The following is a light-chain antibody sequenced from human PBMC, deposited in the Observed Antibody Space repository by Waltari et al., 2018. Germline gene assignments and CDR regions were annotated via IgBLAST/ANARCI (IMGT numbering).Light chain of an antibody. CDR3: QQYATSPRT. CDR2: GAS. J-gene: IGKJ4*01. Sequence: ELVLTQSPGTLSLSPGERATLSCRASQSVANHYLAWYQKNGGQAPRLLIYGASERATGIPDRFSGSGSGTDFTLTISRLEPEDFAVYYCQQYATSPRTFGGGTKVEI. CDR1: QSVANHY. V-gene: IGKV3-20*01.